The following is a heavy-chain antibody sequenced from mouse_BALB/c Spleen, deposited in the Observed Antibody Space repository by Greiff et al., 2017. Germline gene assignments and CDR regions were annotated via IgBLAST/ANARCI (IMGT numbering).Heavy chain of an antibody. CDR2: ISSGGST. CDR3: ARLWSYPYWYFDV. J-gene: IGHJ1*01. V-gene: IGHV5-6-5*01. D-gene: IGHD2-12*01. Sequence: EVQLVESGAGLVKPGGSLKLSCAASGFTFTSYAMSWVRQTPEKKLEWVASISSGGSTYYPDSVKGRFTISRDTARNIRYLQMSSLSSEDTAMYYCARLWSYPYWYFDVWGAGTTVTVSS. CDR1: GFTFTSYA.